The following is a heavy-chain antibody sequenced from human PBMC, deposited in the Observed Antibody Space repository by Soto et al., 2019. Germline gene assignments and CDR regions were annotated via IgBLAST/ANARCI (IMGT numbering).Heavy chain of an antibody. CDR3: AREQYSMVRGVIPY. J-gene: IGHJ4*02. V-gene: IGHV3-23*01. D-gene: IGHD3-10*01. Sequence: PGGSLRLSCAASGFTFSTYAMSWVRQAPGKGLEWVSSFSGPGGGPYYADSLKGRFTISRDDSKNTLYLQMNSLRAEDTAVYYCAREQYSMVRGVIPYWGQGTLVTVSS. CDR1: GFTFSTYA. CDR2: FSGPGGGP.